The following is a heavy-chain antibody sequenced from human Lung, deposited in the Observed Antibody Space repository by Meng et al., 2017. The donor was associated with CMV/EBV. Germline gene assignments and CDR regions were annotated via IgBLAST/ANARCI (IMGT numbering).Heavy chain of an antibody. J-gene: IGHJ4*02. CDR1: CGTFSSYA. CDR3: ARGPGELYYFDY. Sequence: CKASCGTFSSYAISWLRQAPGQGLEWMGGIIPIFGTANYAQKFQGRVTITTDESTSTAYMELSSLRSEDTAVYYCARGPGELYYFDYWGQGTLVTVSS. CDR2: IIPIFGTA. D-gene: IGHD3-16*01. V-gene: IGHV1-69*05.